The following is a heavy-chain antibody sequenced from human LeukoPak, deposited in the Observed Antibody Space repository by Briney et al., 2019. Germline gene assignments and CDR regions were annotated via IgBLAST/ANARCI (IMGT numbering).Heavy chain of an antibody. CDR2: INHSGST. Sequence: SETLSLTCAVYGGSFSGYYWGWIRQPPGKGLEWIGEINHSGSTNYNPSLKSRVTISVDTSENQFSLKLSSVTAADTAVYYCAGGPWELWFLYWGQGTLVTVSS. CDR3: AGGPWELWFLY. J-gene: IGHJ4*02. D-gene: IGHD5-18*01. V-gene: IGHV4-34*01. CDR1: GGSFSGYY.